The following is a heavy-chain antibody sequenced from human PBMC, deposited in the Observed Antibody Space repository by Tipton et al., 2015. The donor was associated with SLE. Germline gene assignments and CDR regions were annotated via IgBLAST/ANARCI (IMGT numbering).Heavy chain of an antibody. CDR2: VYYSGTT. CDR3: ARGPLPYGSGSYFDD. D-gene: IGHD3-10*01. Sequence: TLSLTCTVSGDSISGYYWSWVRQPPGKGLEWIGYVYYSGTTNYNPSLLSRVTISADTSKNQFSLRLSSVTAADTAVYYCARGPLPYGSGSYFDDWGQGTLVTVSS. J-gene: IGHJ4*02. V-gene: IGHV4-59*08. CDR1: GDSISGYY.